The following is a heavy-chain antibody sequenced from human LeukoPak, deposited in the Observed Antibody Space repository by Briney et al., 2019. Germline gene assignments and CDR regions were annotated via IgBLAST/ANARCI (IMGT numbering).Heavy chain of an antibody. CDR2: IYYSGST. CDR3: AGGFDRSKVGF. J-gene: IGHJ4*02. Sequence: SETLSLTCTVSGXSISSGGYYWSWIRQHPGKGLEWIGYIYYSGSTYYNPSLKSRVTISVDTSKNQFSLELSSVTAADTAVYYCAGGFDRSKVGFWGQGTLVTVSS. D-gene: IGHD3-16*01. V-gene: IGHV4-31*03. CDR1: GXSISSGGYY.